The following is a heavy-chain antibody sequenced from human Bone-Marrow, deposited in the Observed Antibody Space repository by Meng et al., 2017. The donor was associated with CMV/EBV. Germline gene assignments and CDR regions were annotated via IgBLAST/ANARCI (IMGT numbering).Heavy chain of an antibody. CDR3: ARVDSGYDY. J-gene: IGHJ4*02. CDR1: GGTFSSYA. V-gene: IGHV1-69*10. Sequence: SVKVSCKASGGTFSSYAISWVRQAPGQGLEWMGGINPNRGIANYAQKVQGRVTITTDKSTSTAYMELSSLRAEDTAVYFCARVDSGYDYWGQGTLVTVSS. CDR2: INPNRGIA. D-gene: IGHD5-12*01.